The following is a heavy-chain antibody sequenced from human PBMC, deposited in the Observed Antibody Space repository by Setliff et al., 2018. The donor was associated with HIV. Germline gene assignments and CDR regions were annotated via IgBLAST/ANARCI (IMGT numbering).Heavy chain of an antibody. CDR1: GYTFTSYG. D-gene: IGHD6-25*01. CDR3: VRDTTSGWMLTN. Sequence: SCKASGYTFTSYGISWVRQAPGQGLEWISYLNNDGTTIYYADSVRGRFTISRDNARDSLYLQMNSLRAEDTAVYYCVRDTTSGWMLTNWGQGTLVTVSS. J-gene: IGHJ4*02. V-gene: IGHV3-48*04. CDR2: LNNDGTTI.